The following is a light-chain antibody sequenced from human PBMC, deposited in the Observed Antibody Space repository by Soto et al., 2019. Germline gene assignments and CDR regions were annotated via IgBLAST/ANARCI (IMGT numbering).Light chain of an antibody. V-gene: IGLV2-14*01. CDR3: GSYLSSSTLGV. Sequence: QSALTQPASVSRSPGQSITISCTGTSSDVGTYNYVSWYQQHPGKAPKLMIYEVSNRPSGVSNRFSGSKSDNTASLTISGLQAEDEADYYCGSYLSSSTLGVFGTGTKLTVL. CDR1: SSDVGTYNY. CDR2: EVS. J-gene: IGLJ1*01.